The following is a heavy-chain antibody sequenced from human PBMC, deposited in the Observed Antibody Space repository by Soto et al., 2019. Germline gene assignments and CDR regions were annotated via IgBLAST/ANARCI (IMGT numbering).Heavy chain of an antibody. D-gene: IGHD5-12*01. Sequence: GXSLRLACAASGFTFSSYGLHWFRQAPVNGLEWVAVIWYDGSNKYYADSVKGRFTISRDNSKNTLYLQMNSLRAEDTAVYYCARDGGCRDGYTVGCNWFDPWGQGTLVTVSS. V-gene: IGHV3-33*01. J-gene: IGHJ5*02. CDR3: ARDGGCRDGYTVGCNWFDP. CDR2: IWYDGSNK. CDR1: GFTFSSYG.